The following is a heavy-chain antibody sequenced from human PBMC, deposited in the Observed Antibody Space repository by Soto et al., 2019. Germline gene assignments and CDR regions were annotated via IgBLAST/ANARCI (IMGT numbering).Heavy chain of an antibody. CDR3: ARPHYFGSGTYWDY. J-gene: IGHJ4*02. Sequence: QVQLVQSGAEVKKPGASVKVSGKASGYTFTTYAMHWVRQAPGQRLEWVGWINPGNGDTTYSQKFQGRLTITRDTSASTAYMELSSLRSEDTAVYYCARPHYFGSGTYWDYWGQGALVTVSS. CDR2: INPGNGDT. CDR1: GYTFTTYA. D-gene: IGHD3-10*01. V-gene: IGHV1-3*01.